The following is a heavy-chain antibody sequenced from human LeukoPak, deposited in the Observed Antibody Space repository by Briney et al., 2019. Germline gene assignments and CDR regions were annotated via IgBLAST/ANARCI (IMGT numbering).Heavy chain of an antibody. D-gene: IGHD3-3*02. CDR3: ARSCRPSHFYYMDV. CDR2: ISSNGGST. J-gene: IGHJ6*03. V-gene: IGHV3-64*01. CDR1: GFTVSSYA. Sequence: GGSLRLSCAASGFTVSSYAMHWVRQAPGKGLEYVSAISSNGGSTYYANSVKGRFTISRDNSKNTLYLQMGSLIAEDMAVYYCARSCRPSHFYYMDVWGKGTTVTVSS.